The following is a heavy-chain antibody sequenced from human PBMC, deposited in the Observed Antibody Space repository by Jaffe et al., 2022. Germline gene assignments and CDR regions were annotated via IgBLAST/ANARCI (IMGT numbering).Heavy chain of an antibody. D-gene: IGHD1-26*01. Sequence: QVQLVQSGAEVKKPGSSVKVSCKASGGTFSSYTISWVRQAPGQGLEWMGRIIPILGIANYAQKFQGRVTITADKSTSTAYMELSSLRSEDTAVYYCARGDGIVGATTDYWGQGTLVTVSS. V-gene: IGHV1-69*02. CDR3: ARGDGIVGATTDY. CDR2: IIPILGIA. J-gene: IGHJ4*02. CDR1: GGTFSSYT.